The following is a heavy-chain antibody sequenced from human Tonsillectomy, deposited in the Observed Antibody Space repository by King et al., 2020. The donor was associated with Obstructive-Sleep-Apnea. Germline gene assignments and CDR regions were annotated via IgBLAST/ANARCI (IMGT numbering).Heavy chain of an antibody. V-gene: IGHV3-13*01. CDR3: AKEGSSWSLDF. Sequence: VQLVESGGGWVQTGGSLRLSCAASGFPFSASEMHWVRQATGKGLEWVSALDTSGNTYYAASVKGRFTISRNNPQSSLYLQMNNLRAGDTAVYYCAKEGSSWSLDFWGRGTLVTVSS. CDR1: GFPFSASE. J-gene: IGHJ4*02. CDR2: LDTSGNT. D-gene: IGHD6-13*01.